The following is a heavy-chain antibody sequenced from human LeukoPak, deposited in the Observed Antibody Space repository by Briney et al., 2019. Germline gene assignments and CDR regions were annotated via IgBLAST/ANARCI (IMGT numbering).Heavy chain of an antibody. CDR2: ISGSGGST. CDR1: GFTFSSYA. J-gene: IGHJ4*02. CDR3: ARDLNWNPLDY. Sequence: GGSLRLSCAASGFTFSSYAMSWVRQAPGKGLEWVSAISGSGGSTYYADSVKGRFTISRDNAKNSLYLQMNSLRAEDTAVYYCARDLNWNPLDYWGQGTLVTVSS. V-gene: IGHV3-23*01. D-gene: IGHD1-1*01.